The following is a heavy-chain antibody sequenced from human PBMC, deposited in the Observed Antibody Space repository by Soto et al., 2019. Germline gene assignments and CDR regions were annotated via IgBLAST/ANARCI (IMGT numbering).Heavy chain of an antibody. CDR2: IYWDDDK. CDR3: VHRAGIDGNWNGGYFDY. D-gene: IGHD1-1*01. J-gene: IGHJ4*02. CDR1: GFSLSARPVA. V-gene: IGHV2-5*02. Sequence: QITLRESGPTRVKPTQTLTLTCTFSGFSLSARPVAVGWIRQPPGKALERLALIYWDDDKRYSPSLMSRITITKDTSKTQVVLTMTNMDPLDTAIYYCVHRAGIDGNWNGGYFDYWGQGALVTVSS.